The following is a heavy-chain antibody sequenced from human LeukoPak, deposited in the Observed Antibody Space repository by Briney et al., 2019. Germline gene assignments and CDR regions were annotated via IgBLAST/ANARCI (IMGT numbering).Heavy chain of an antibody. Sequence: SETLSLTCAVYGGSFSGYYWSWIRQPPGKGLEWIGEINHSGSTYYKPSLKSRVTISVDTSKNQLSLKVSSVTAADTAVYYCARGQYYYGSGSYYQYFDYWGQGTLVTVSS. J-gene: IGHJ4*02. CDR2: INHSGST. D-gene: IGHD3-10*01. V-gene: IGHV4-34*01. CDR1: GGSFSGYY. CDR3: ARGQYYYGSGSYYQYFDY.